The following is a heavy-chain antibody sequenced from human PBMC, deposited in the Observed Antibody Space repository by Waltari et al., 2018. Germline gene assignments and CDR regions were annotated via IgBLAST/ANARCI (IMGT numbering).Heavy chain of an antibody. D-gene: IGHD6-13*01. CDR1: GYSFTSYW. CDR3: ARRPAAADNWFDP. Sequence: LKISCKGSGYSFTSYWIGWVRQMPGKGLEWMGIIYPGDSDTRYSPSFQGQVTISADKSISTAYLQWSSLKASDTAMYYCARRPAAADNWFDPWGQGTLVTVSS. J-gene: IGHJ5*02. V-gene: IGHV5-51*01. CDR2: IYPGDSDT.